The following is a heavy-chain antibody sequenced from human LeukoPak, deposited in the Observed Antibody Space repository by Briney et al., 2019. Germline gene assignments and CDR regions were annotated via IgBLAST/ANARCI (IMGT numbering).Heavy chain of an antibody. D-gene: IGHD3-10*02. V-gene: IGHV3-7*01. CDR2: IKPDGTKK. J-gene: IGHJ6*04. Sequence: PGGSLRLSCATSGFTFSTYWMTWVRQAPGKGLEWVANIKPDGTKKSYADFVKGRFTISRDNAKNSLYLQMRSLRAEDTAVYYCAELGITMIGGVWGKGTTVTISS. CDR1: GFTFSTYW. CDR3: AELGITMIGGV.